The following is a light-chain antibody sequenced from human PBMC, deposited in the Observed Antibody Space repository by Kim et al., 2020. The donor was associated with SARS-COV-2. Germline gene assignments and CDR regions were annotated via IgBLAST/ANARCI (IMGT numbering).Light chain of an antibody. V-gene: IGLV3-1*01. CDR1: NLGDRY. J-gene: IGLJ2*01. CDR3: QAWDNYTMI. CDR2: QDN. Sequence: SYELTQPPSVSVSPGQTASITCSGDNLGDRYTCWYQQRPGQSPILVIYQDNKRPSGVPVRFAGSNSGNTATLTISGTQSMDEADYYCQAWDNYTMIFGGGNKLTVL.